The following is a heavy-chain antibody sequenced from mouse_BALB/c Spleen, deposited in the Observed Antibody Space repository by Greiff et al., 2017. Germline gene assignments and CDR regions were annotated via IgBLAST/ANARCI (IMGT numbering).Heavy chain of an antibody. CDR2: IYPGNSDT. J-gene: IGHJ3*01. CDR1: GYTFTSYW. Sequence: VQLQQSGTVLARPGASVKMSCKASGYTFTSYWMHWVKQRPGQGLEWIGAIYPGNSDTSYNQKFKGKAKLTAVTSTSTAYMELSSLTNEDSAVYYCTGGTATGFAYWGQGTLVTVSA. CDR3: TGGTATGFAY. D-gene: IGHD1-2*01. V-gene: IGHV1-5*01.